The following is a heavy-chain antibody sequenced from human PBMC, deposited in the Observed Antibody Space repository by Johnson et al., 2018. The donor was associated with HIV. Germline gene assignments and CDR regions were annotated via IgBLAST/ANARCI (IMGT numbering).Heavy chain of an antibody. CDR3: GGVGRTGSAFDM. CDR2: LTWTSGRQ. Sequence: VQLVESGGGLVQPGGSLRVSCAASGFTLSNAWMRWVRQAPGKGMEWVAGLTWTSGRQGYVASVKGRFTISRDNAKNSLYLQMTSLSAEDTAVYYCGGVGRTGSAFDMWGLGTMVTVSS. V-gene: IGHV3-7*01. D-gene: IGHD2-15*01. CDR1: GFTLSNAW. J-gene: IGHJ3*02.